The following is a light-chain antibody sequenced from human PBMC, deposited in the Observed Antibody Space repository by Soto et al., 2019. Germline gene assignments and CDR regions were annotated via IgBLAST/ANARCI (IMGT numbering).Light chain of an antibody. J-gene: IGLJ1*01. V-gene: IGLV2-14*03. CDR3: SSFTRSNSYV. CDR2: DVS. Sequence: QSALTQPASVSGSPGQSITISCTGTSGDVGAYNYVSWNQQHPGKVPKLMIYDVSDRPSGVSNRFSGSKSGNTASLTISGLQAEDEADYYCSSFTRSNSYVFGTGTKLTVL. CDR1: SGDVGAYNY.